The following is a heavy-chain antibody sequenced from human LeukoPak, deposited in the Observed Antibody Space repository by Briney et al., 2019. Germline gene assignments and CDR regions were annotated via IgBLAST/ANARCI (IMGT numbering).Heavy chain of an antibody. CDR1: DGSISGNY. V-gene: IGHV4-59*01. CDR3: ARESGPYCPFGH. CDR2: IYYSGST. D-gene: IGHD1-26*01. J-gene: IGHJ5*02. Sequence: SETLSLTCTVSDGSISGNYWSWIRQPPGKGLEWIGYIYYSGSTNYSPSLKSRVTISVDLSKNQFSLKLNSVTAADTAVYYCARESGPYCPFGHWGQGTLVAVTS.